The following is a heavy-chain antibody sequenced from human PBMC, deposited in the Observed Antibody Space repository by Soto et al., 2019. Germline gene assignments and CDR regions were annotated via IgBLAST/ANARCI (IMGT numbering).Heavy chain of an antibody. CDR2: ISGSGDRT. V-gene: IGHV3-23*01. CDR3: ATTKGYIDPFDL. D-gene: IGHD5-12*01. Sequence: GSLRLSCAASGFIFSNYGMSWVRQAPGKGLERVSSISGSGDRTHNADSVRGRFTISRDDSRNTLNLQMNSLRAEDTAIYFCATTKGYIDPFDLWGQGTLVTVSS. J-gene: IGHJ4*02. CDR1: GFIFSNYG.